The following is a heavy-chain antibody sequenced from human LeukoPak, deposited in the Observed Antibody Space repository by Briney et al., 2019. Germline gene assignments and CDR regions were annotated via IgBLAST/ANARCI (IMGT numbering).Heavy chain of an antibody. CDR1: GLTFSNYG. CDR3: AKASRGYSGYDYSAPDY. CDR2: IRYDGSNK. V-gene: IGHV3-30*02. Sequence: GGSLRLSCAASGLTFSNYGMHWVRQAPGKGLEWVAFIRYDGSNKYYADSVKGRFTISRDNSKNTLYLQMNSLRAEDTALYCCAKASRGYSGYDYSAPDYWGQGTLVTVSS. J-gene: IGHJ4*02. D-gene: IGHD5-12*01.